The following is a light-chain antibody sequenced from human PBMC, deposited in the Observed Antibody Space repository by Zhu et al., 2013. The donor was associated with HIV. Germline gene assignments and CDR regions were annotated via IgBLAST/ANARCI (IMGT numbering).Light chain of an antibody. CDR1: QSVSNY. Sequence: ESVLTQSPATLSLSPGERATLSCRASQSVSNYLAWYQQKPGQAPRLLIYGASSRAPGIPDRFSGSGSGTDFTLTISRVEPEDFAVYYCQQYGASPLTFGGGTTVEIK. J-gene: IGKJ4*01. CDR2: GAS. V-gene: IGKV3-20*01. CDR3: QQYGASPLT.